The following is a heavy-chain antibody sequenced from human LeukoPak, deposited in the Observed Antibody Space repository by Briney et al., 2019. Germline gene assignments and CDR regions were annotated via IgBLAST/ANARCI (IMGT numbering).Heavy chain of an antibody. Sequence: PGGSLRLSCAASGFTFSSYEMNWVRQAPGKGLEWVGRIKSKTDGGTTDYAAPVKGRFTISRDDSKNTLYLQMNSLKTEDTAVYYCTTDPSISDDFDWLFFADDYWGQGTLVTVSS. CDR3: TTDPSISDDFDWLFFADDY. CDR2: IKSKTDGGTT. V-gene: IGHV3-15*01. J-gene: IGHJ4*02. CDR1: GFTFSSYE. D-gene: IGHD3-9*01.